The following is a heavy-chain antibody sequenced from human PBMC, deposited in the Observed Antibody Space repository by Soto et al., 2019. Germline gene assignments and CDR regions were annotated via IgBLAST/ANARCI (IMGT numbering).Heavy chain of an antibody. CDR1: GGSISTYY. CDR2: IYTSGGT. Sequence: SETLSLTCTVSGGSISTYYWSWIRQPAGKGLEWIGRIYTSGGTNYNPSLKSRVTMSRDTSKKQFSLNLSSVTAADTAVYYCARDQGGYDFFYGMDVWGRGTTVTVSS. J-gene: IGHJ6*02. V-gene: IGHV4-4*07. CDR3: ARDQGGYDFFYGMDV. D-gene: IGHD3-3*01.